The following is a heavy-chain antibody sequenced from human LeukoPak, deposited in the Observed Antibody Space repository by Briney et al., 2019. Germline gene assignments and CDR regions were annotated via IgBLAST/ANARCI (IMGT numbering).Heavy chain of an antibody. V-gene: IGHV1-18*01. CDR2: ISAYNGNT. CDR3: AIAKVGATFYYFDY. CDR1: GYTFASYG. J-gene: IGHJ4*02. D-gene: IGHD1-26*01. Sequence: ASVKVSCKASGYTFASYGISWVPQAPGQGLEWMGWISAYNGNTNYAQKLQGRVTMTTDTSTSTAYMELRSLRSDDTAVYYCAIAKVGATFYYFDYWGQGTLVTVSS.